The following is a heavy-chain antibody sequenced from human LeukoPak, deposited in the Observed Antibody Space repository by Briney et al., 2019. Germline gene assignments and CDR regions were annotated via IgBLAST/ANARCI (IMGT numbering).Heavy chain of an antibody. Sequence: GGSLRLSCAASGFTFSSYSMNWVRQAPGKGLEWVSSISSSSSYIYYADSVKGRFTISRDNAKNSLYLQMNSLRAEDTAEYYCARDCTNGVCYNWFDPWGQGTRVTVSS. D-gene: IGHD2-8*01. CDR3: ARDCTNGVCYNWFDP. V-gene: IGHV3-21*01. J-gene: IGHJ5*02. CDR1: GFTFSSYS. CDR2: ISSSSSYI.